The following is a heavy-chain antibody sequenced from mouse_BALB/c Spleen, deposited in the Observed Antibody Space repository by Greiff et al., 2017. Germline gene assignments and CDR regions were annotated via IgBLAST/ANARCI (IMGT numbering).Heavy chain of an antibody. CDR3: ASDYYGSSGFAY. J-gene: IGHJ3*01. Sequence: EVQVVESGGGLVKPGGSLKLSCAASGFTFSSYAMSWVRQTPEKRLEWVATISSGGSYTYYPDTVTGRFTISRDNAKNTLYLEMSSLRSEDTAMYYCASDYYGSSGFAYWGQGTLVTVSA. D-gene: IGHD1-1*01. V-gene: IGHV5-9-3*01. CDR1: GFTFSSYA. CDR2: ISSGGSYT.